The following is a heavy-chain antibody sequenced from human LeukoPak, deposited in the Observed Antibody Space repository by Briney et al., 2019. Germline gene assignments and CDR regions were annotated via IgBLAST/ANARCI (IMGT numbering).Heavy chain of an antibody. CDR1: GFTFSSYW. J-gene: IGHJ4*02. Sequence: PGGPLRLSCAASGFTFSSYWMSWVRQAAGKGLEWVANIKQDGSEKYYVDSVKGRFTISRDNAKNSLYLQMNSLRAEDTAVYYCARDRRFGELGVYYFDYWGQGTLVTVSS. CDR2: IKQDGSEK. CDR3: ARDRRFGELGVYYFDY. V-gene: IGHV3-7*05. D-gene: IGHD3-10*01.